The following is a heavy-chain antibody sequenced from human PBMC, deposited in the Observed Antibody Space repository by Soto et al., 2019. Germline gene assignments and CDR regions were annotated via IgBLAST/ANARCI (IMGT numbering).Heavy chain of an antibody. Sequence: PGGSLRLSCAASGFIFSRYSMNWVRQAPGKGLEWVSYINDSSSYIYYADSVKGRFTISRDNSKNTLYLQMNSLRAEDTAVYYCARYKYCGGDCYPLWYYYGMDVWGQGTTVTVSS. D-gene: IGHD2-21*02. V-gene: IGHV3-21*01. J-gene: IGHJ6*02. CDR2: INDSSSYI. CDR1: GFIFSRYS. CDR3: ARYKYCGGDCYPLWYYYGMDV.